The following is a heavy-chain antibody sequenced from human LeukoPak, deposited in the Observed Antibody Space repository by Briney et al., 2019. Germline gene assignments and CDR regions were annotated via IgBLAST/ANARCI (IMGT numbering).Heavy chain of an antibody. CDR1: RFPFSSYN. J-gene: IGHJ3*02. Sequence: GGSLRLSCVASRFPFSSYNMNWVRQAPGKGLEWVSSISSTYNYTHYADSVRGRFTISRDNAKNSLYLQMDSLRAEDAAIYYCARDESRVDGVFDTWGQGTMVTVSS. CDR3: ARDESRVDGVFDT. D-gene: IGHD4-17*01. V-gene: IGHV3-21*06. CDR2: ISSTYNYT.